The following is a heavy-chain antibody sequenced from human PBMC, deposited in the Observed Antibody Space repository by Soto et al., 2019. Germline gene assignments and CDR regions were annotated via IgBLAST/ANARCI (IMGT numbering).Heavy chain of an antibody. CDR1: GGTFSSYA. CDR2: LIPIFGTV. D-gene: IGHD3-10*01. CDR3: ARPMWFGELLSGWFDP. V-gene: IGHV1-69*12. J-gene: IGHJ5*02. Sequence: QVQLVQSGAEVKKPGSSVKVSCKASGGTFSSYAITWVRQAPGQGLEWLGGLIPIFGTVNYAQNFQGRVTITADESTSTAYMELSSLRSEDTAVYYCARPMWFGELLSGWFDPWGQGTLVTVSS.